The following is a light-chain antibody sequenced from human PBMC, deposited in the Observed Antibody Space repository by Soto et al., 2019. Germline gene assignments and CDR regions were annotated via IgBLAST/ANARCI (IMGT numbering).Light chain of an antibody. CDR1: QSVSSSY. CDR2: GSS. Sequence: EIVLTQSPGTLSLSPGERATLSCRASQSVSSSYLAWYQQKPGQAPRLLIYGSSSRAAGFPDRFSGSGSGTDFTLTISRLEPEDFAVYYCQQYGSSPITFGQGTRLEIK. J-gene: IGKJ5*01. CDR3: QQYGSSPIT. V-gene: IGKV3-20*01.